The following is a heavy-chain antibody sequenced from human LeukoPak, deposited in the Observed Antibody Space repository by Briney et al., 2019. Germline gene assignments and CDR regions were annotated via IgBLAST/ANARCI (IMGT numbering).Heavy chain of an antibody. CDR3: TSFRPDGSGYSGELGSADYYFDY. J-gene: IGHJ4*02. D-gene: IGHD3-22*01. V-gene: IGHV3-15*01. CDR1: AFTFSNAW. Sequence: PVWSLRVSRAAAAFTFSNAWMSFVRHAPGKGLQWPGRIKSKTDGATKDYVARVKGRFTISRENSKNQLYLQMNSLKTEDTALYYCTSFRPDGSGYSGELGSADYYFDYWGQGTLVTVSS. CDR2: IKSKTDGATK.